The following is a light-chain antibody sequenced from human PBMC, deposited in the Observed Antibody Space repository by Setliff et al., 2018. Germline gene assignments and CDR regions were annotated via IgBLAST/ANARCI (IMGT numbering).Light chain of an antibody. V-gene: IGLV2-14*01. Sequence: QSVLTQPASVSGSPGQSIPISCTGTSSDVGGYNYVSWYQQHPGKAPKLMIYDVSKRPSGVSNRFSGSKSGNTASLTISGLQAEDEADYYCSSYTSSSTYVFGTGTKGTVL. CDR1: SSDVGGYNY. CDR3: SSYTSSSTYV. J-gene: IGLJ1*01. CDR2: DVS.